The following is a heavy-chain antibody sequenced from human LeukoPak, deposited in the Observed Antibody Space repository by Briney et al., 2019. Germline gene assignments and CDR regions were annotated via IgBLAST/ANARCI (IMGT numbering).Heavy chain of an antibody. V-gene: IGHV3-30-3*01. CDR1: GFTFSSYA. Sequence: GGSLRLSCAASGFTFSSYAMHWVRQAPGKGLEWVAVISYDGSNKYYADSVKGRFTISRDNSKNTLYLQMNSLRAEDTAVYYCARSTSYFDYWGQGTLVTVSS. CDR2: ISYDGSNK. CDR3: ARSTSYFDY. J-gene: IGHJ4*02.